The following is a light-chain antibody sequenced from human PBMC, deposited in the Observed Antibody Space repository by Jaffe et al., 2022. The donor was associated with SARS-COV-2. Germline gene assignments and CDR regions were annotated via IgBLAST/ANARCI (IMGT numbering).Light chain of an antibody. CDR2: KAS. CDR3: QQYTNYRT. Sequence: DIQMTQSPSTLSASVGDRVTITCRASQNINNWLAWYQQKPGKAPKLLIYKASNLESGVPSRFSGSASGAEFTLTISSLQPDDFATYYCQQYTNYRTFGRGTKVEVK. V-gene: IGKV1-5*03. CDR1: QNINNW. J-gene: IGKJ1*01.